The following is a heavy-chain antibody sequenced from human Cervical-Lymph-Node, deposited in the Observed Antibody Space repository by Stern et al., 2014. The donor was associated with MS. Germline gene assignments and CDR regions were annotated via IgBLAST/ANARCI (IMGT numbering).Heavy chain of an antibody. V-gene: IGHV3-20*04. D-gene: IGHD6-13*01. Sequence: VQLVESGGDVVRPGGSLRLSCVASGFTFDDYGMGWVRQAPGKGLEWVSGVNWTGATTGYTDSRKGRFTVSRDNAKNSLYLQMHSLRAEDTAFYYCARRAAAVTYWYFDLWGRGTLVTVSS. CDR1: GFTFDDYG. CDR2: VNWTGATT. CDR3: ARRAAAVTYWYFDL. J-gene: IGHJ2*01.